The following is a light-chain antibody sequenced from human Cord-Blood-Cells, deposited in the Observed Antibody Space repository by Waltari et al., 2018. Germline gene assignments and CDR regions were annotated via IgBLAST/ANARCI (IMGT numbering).Light chain of an antibody. Sequence: QSALTQPPSASGSPGQSVTISRTGTSSDVGGYNYVSWYQQHPGKAPKLMIYEVSKRPEGAPDRSSGSRSGNSACLTVSGLKAGDEGDYYGSSFAGSNRVFGGGAKLSGL. V-gene: IGLV2-8*01. CDR3: SSFAGSNRV. J-gene: IGLJ2*01. CDR2: EVS. CDR1: SSDVGGYNY.